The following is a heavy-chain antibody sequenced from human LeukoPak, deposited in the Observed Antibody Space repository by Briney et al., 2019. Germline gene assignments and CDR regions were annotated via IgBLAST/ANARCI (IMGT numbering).Heavy chain of an antibody. CDR3: ARVSPEWEILDY. CDR2: INPSGGST. J-gene: IGHJ4*02. V-gene: IGHV1-46*01. CDR1: GYTFTSYY. Sequence: ASLKASCKASGYTFTSYYMHWVRQAPGQRLESMGIINPSGGSTSYAQKFQCRVTMTRDTSTSTVYMELSRLSSEDTAVYFCARVSPEWEILDYWGQGTLVTVSS. D-gene: IGHD1-26*01.